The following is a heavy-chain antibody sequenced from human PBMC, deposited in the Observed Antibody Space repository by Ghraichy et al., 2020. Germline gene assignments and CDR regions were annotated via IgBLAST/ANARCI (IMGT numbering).Heavy chain of an antibody. CDR3: AKGGVYEDAFDI. V-gene: IGHV3-23*01. Sequence: GESLNIACAASGFTFSSYAMSWVRQAPGKGLEWVSAISGSGDSTYYADSVKGRFTISRDNFKNTLYLQMNSLRAEDTALYYCAKGGVYEDAFDIWGQGTMVTVSS. CDR2: ISGSGDST. CDR1: GFTFSSYA. D-gene: IGHD5/OR15-5a*01. J-gene: IGHJ3*02.